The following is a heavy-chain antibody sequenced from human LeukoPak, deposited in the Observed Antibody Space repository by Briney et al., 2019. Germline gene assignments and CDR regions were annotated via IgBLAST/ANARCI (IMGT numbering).Heavy chain of an antibody. CDR2: IYYSGST. J-gene: IGHJ4*02. D-gene: IGHD3-10*01. Sequence: SQTLSLTRTVSGGSISSGGYYWSWIRQHPGKGLGWIGYIYYSGSTYYNPSLKSRVTISVDTSKNQFSLKLSSVTAADTAVYYCARDIGTMVRGVIGLGFDYWGQGTLVTVSS. V-gene: IGHV4-31*03. CDR3: ARDIGTMVRGVIGLGFDY. CDR1: GGSISSGGYY.